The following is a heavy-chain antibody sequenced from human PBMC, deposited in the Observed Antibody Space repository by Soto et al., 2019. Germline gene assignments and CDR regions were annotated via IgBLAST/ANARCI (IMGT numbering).Heavy chain of an antibody. CDR2: ISPGGGSP. J-gene: IGHJ4*02. Sequence: EVQLLESGGGLVQPGGSLRLSCQASGLTFTSNAMTWVPQPQGKGLEWVSAISPGGGSPYYTDSVKGRFTISRDNSKNTLYLQMNSLRAEDTAVYYCAKQIPAAGSDYWGQGTLVTVSS. CDR3: AKQIPAAGSDY. V-gene: IGHV3-23*01. D-gene: IGHD6-13*01. CDR1: GLTFTSNA.